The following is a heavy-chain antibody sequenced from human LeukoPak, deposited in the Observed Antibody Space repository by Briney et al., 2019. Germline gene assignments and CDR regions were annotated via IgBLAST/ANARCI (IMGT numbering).Heavy chain of an antibody. CDR2: INPTGGST. D-gene: IGHD3-22*01. CDR3: ARDMSPPRSGYSYRRFQH. V-gene: IGHV1-46*01. J-gene: IGHJ1*01. Sequence: ASVKVSCKASGYTFTSYYMHWVRQAPGQGLEWMGIINPTGGSTSYAQKFQGRVTMTRDTSTSTVYMELSSLRSEDTAVYYCARDMSPPRSGYSYRRFQHWGQGTLVTVSS. CDR1: GYTFTSYY.